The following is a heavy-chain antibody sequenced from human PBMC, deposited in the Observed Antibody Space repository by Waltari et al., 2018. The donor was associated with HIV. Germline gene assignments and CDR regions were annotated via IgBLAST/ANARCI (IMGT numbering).Heavy chain of an antibody. Sequence: VQLVEAGGGVVQTGGSLRLSCAASGFTFSSDGLTWVRQAPGRGLEWVAFIRYDGINEYYADSVKGRFTISRDNSKNTLYLQMNSLRADDTAVYYCAKPRHYYDSSGLDYWGQGTLVTVSS. D-gene: IGHD3-22*01. J-gene: IGHJ4*02. CDR2: IRYDGINE. CDR3: AKPRHYYDSSGLDY. CDR1: GFTFSSDG. V-gene: IGHV3-30*02.